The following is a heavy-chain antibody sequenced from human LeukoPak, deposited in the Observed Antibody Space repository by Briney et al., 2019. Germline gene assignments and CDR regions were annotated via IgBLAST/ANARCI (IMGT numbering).Heavy chain of an antibody. V-gene: IGHV4-4*07. J-gene: IGHJ4*02. CDR1: GGSISSYY. Sequence: SETLSLTCTVSGGSISSYYWSWIRQPAGKGLEWIGSIYYSGSTYYNPSLKSRVTISVDTSKNQFSLKLSSVTAADTAVYYCARAGEYSGSYQYYFDYWGQGTLVTVSS. CDR3: ARAGEYSGSYQYYFDY. D-gene: IGHD1-26*01. CDR2: IYYSGST.